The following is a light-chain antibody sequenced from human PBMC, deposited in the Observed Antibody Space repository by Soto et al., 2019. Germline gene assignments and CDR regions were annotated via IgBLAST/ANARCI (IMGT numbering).Light chain of an antibody. V-gene: IGKV1-39*01. Sequence: DIQMTQSPSSLSASVGDRVTITCRASQSISSYLNWYQQKPGKAPKLLIYAASSLQSGVPSRFSGSGSGTDFTLTISSLQPEDFAIYYCQQSYSTLVTFGPGNKVDIK. CDR3: QQSYSTLVT. J-gene: IGKJ3*01. CDR2: AAS. CDR1: QSISSY.